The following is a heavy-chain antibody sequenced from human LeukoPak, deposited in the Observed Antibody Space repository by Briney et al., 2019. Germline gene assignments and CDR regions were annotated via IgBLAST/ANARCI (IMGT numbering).Heavy chain of an antibody. J-gene: IGHJ3*02. CDR2: ISGSGGST. V-gene: IGHV3-23*01. Sequence: GVSLRLSCAASGFTFSSYAMSWVRQAPGKGLEWVSGISGSGGSTYYEDSVKGRFTISRDNSKNTLYLQMNSLRAEDTAVYYCAKSPTDIVAVPAAILAFDIWGQGTMVTVSS. CDR1: GFTFSSYA. CDR3: AKSPTDIVAVPAAILAFDI. D-gene: IGHD2-2*01.